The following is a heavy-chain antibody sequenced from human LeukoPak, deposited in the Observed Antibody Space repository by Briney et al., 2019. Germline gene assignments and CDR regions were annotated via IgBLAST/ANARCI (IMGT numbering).Heavy chain of an antibody. V-gene: IGHV3-33*01. Sequence: PGRSLRLSCAASGFTFSGYGMHWVRQAPGKGLEWVAVIWYDGSNKYYADSVKGRFTISRDNSKNTLYLQMNSLRAEDTAVYYCARTPYSSSPSDYWGQGTLVTVSS. J-gene: IGHJ4*02. CDR1: GFTFSGYG. CDR3: ARTPYSSSPSDY. D-gene: IGHD6-6*01. CDR2: IWYDGSNK.